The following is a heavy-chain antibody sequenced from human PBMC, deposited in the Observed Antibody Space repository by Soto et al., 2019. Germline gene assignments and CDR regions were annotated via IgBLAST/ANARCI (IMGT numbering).Heavy chain of an antibody. J-gene: IGHJ6*02. CDR1: VGSIRRYY. V-gene: IGHV4-59*01. Sequence: SDTLSLTCTVSVGSIRRYYWSWIGQPPANGLEWIGYIYYSGSTNYNPSLKSRVTISVDTSKNQFSLKLSSVTAADTAVYYCARDMSGDTAIDYYYYGMDVWGQGTTVAVS. D-gene: IGHD5-18*01. CDR2: IYYSGST. CDR3: ARDMSGDTAIDYYYYGMDV.